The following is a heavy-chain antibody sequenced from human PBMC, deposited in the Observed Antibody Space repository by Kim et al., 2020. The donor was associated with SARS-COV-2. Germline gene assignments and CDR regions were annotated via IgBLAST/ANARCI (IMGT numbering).Heavy chain of an antibody. Sequence: GGSLRLSCAASGFTFNKYAMSWVRQGPGKGLEWVSAISRTGDASDYADSVRGRFTISRYSSKNTLYLQMNSVRAEDSALYYCARVYYVIDYWGQGTQVTVSS. D-gene: IGHD3-10*01. V-gene: IGHV3-23*01. CDR1: GFTFNKYA. CDR3: ARVYYVIDY. CDR2: ISRTGDAS. J-gene: IGHJ4*02.